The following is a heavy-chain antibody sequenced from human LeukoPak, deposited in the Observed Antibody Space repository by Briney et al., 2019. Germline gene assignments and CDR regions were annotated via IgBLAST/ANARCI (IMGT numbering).Heavy chain of an antibody. CDR3: AKDRWSGYSYGYWFDP. V-gene: IGHV3-23*01. J-gene: IGHJ5*02. Sequence: GGSLRLSCAASGFTFSSYAMSWVRQAPGKGLEWVSAISGSGGSTYYADSVKGRFTISRDNSKNTLYLQMNSLRAEDTAVYYCAKDRWSGYSYGYWFDPWGQGTLVTVSS. CDR2: ISGSGGST. CDR1: GFTFSSYA. D-gene: IGHD5-18*01.